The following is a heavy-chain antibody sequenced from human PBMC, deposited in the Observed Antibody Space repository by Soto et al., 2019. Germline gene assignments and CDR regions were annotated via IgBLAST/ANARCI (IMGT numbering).Heavy chain of an antibody. Sequence: SVPTLVNPTQTLTLTCTFSGFSLGASGVGVGWIRQPPGKALEWLAVIYWDDDKRYSPSLKSRLTITKDTSKNQVLLTMTNMDPVDTATYYCARRLGYYYGSGNYKGVTFDIWGQGTMVTVSS. V-gene: IGHV2-5*02. D-gene: IGHD3-10*01. CDR2: IYWDDDK. CDR3: ARRLGYYYGSGNYKGVTFDI. CDR1: GFSLGASGVG. J-gene: IGHJ3*02.